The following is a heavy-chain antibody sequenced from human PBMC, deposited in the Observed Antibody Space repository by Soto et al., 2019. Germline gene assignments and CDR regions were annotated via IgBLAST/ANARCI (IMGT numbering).Heavy chain of an antibody. Sequence: EVQLVESGGGLVQPGGSLRLSCAASGFTFSSYEMNWVRQAPGKGLEWVSYISSSGSTIYYADSVKGRFTISRDNAKNSLYLQMNSLRAEDTAVYYCARFGNSGYSYGYELVVYYFDYWGQGTLVTVSS. J-gene: IGHJ4*02. CDR1: GFTFSSYE. V-gene: IGHV3-48*03. D-gene: IGHD5-18*01. CDR2: ISSSGSTI. CDR3: ARFGNSGYSYGYELVVYYFDY.